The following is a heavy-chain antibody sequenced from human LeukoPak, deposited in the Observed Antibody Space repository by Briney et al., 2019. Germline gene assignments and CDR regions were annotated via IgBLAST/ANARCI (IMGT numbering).Heavy chain of an antibody. J-gene: IGHJ6*03. V-gene: IGHV4-59*08. CDR1: GGSISSYY. CDR3: ARLNYYYYYMDV. Sequence: SETLSLTCTVSGGSISSYYWSWIRQPPGKGLEWIGYIYYSGSTNYNPSLKSRVTISVDTSKNQFSLKLSSVTAADTAVYYCARLNYYYYYMDVWGKGTTVTVSS. CDR2: IYYSGST.